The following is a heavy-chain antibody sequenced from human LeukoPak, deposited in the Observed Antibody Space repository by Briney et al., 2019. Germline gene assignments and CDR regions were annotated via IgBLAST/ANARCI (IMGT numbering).Heavy chain of an antibody. CDR3: ARLTPSTYYYDSSGYYFDY. D-gene: IGHD3-22*01. J-gene: IGHJ4*02. CDR2: IYYSGST. V-gene: IGHV4-59*08. CDR1: GGSISSYY. Sequence: PSETLSLTCTVSGGSISSYYWSWLRQPPGKGLEWIGYIYYSGSTNYNPSLKSRVTISVDTSKNQFSLKLSSVAAADTAVYYCARLTPSTYYYDSSGYYFDYWGQGTLVTVSS.